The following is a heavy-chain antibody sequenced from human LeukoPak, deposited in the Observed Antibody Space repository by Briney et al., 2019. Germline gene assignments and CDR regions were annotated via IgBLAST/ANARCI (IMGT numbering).Heavy chain of an antibody. V-gene: IGHV3-9*01. D-gene: IGHD3-3*01. J-gene: IGHJ4*02. CDR3: ARAQAYDFWSGYYHMGGYFDY. CDR1: GFTFDDYA. Sequence: PGGSLRLSCAASGFTFDDYAMHWVRQAPGKGLEWVSGISWNSGSIGYADSVKGRFTISRDNAKNSLYLQMNSLRAEDTAVYYCARAQAYDFWSGYYHMGGYFDYWGQGTLVTVSS. CDR2: ISWNSGSI.